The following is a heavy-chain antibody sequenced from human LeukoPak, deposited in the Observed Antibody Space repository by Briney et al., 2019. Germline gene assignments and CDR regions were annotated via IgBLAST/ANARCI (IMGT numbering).Heavy chain of an antibody. J-gene: IGHJ4*02. V-gene: IGHV4-59*08. Sequence: SETLSLTCTVSGASLRGFYWSWLRLPPGKGLEWIGYVHYSGSTKYNTSLKSRLTVSVDTSKNQFSLKLSSVTAADTAIYYCARHYGEGGRLFDWLFNFWGRGTLVTVSS. CDR1: GASLRGFY. CDR2: VHYSGST. CDR3: ARHYGEGGRLFDWLFNF. D-gene: IGHD3-9*01.